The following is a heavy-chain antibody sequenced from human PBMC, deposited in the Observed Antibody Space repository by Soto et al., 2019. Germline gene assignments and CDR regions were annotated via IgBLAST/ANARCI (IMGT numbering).Heavy chain of an antibody. CDR1: GFSLSTSGVG. CDR3: AHSQVYDFWSGYYNYYYGMDV. CDR2: IYWNDDK. J-gene: IGHJ6*02. Sequence: QITLKESGPTLVKPTQTLTLTCTFSGFSLSTSGVGVGWIRQPPGKALEWLALIYWNDDKRYSPSLKSRLTITTDTSKNQVVLTMTNIDPVDTATYYCAHSQVYDFWSGYYNYYYGMDVWGQGTTVTVSS. V-gene: IGHV2-5*01. D-gene: IGHD3-3*01.